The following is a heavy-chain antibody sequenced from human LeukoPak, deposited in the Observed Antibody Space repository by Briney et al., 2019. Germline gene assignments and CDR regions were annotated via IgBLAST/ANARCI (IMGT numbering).Heavy chain of an antibody. V-gene: IGHV2-5*01. CDR3: AHRPSLYCSSTSCYHEFDY. CDR2: IYWNDDK. CDR1: GFSLSTSGVG. J-gene: IGHJ4*02. Sequence: SGPTLVNLTQTLTLTCTFSGFSLSTSGVGVGWIRQPPGKALEWLALIYWNDDKRYSPSLKSRLTITKDTSKNQVVLTMTNMDPVDTATYYCAHRPSLYCSSTSCYHEFDYWGQGTLVTVSS. D-gene: IGHD2-2*01.